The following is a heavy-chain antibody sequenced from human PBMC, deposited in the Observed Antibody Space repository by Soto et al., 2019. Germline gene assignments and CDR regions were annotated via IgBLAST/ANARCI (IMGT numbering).Heavy chain of an antibody. CDR2: ISAFNHKA. CDR1: GYNYNNYG. Sequence: QVQLVQSGGEVKKPGASVKVSCKASGYNYNNYGVTWVRQAHGQGLEWMGWISAFNHKANYAPNIQDRVTMTIDTSTNTANMEMRSLRPDDTAVYYCARQHNDLWTDSPDFDYXXQGTLVTVSA. D-gene: IGHD3-9*01. CDR3: ARQHNDLWTDSPDFDY. V-gene: IGHV1-18*04. J-gene: IGHJ4*02.